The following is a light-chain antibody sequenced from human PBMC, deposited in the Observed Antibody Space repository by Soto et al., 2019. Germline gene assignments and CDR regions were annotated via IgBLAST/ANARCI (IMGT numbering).Light chain of an antibody. V-gene: IGKV3-15*01. CDR3: QQRSNWPT. J-gene: IGKJ5*01. CDR2: GAS. Sequence: DTVMTQSPVTLSVSPGERVTLSCRASQGIISNLAWYQQKRGQAPRVLIYGASTRATGVPDRFSGSGSGTEFTLTITSLQSEDSAIYYCQQRSNWPTFGQGTRLEIK. CDR1: QGIISN.